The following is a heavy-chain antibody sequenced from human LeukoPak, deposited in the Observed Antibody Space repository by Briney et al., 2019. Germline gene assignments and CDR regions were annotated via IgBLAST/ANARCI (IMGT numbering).Heavy chain of an antibody. CDR3: PKDNKAAAFDY. D-gene: IGHD6-13*01. CDR1: GFTFSNYA. V-gene: IGHV3-23*01. CDR2: ISGSGGRT. J-gene: IGHJ4*02. Sequence: GGSLRLSCAASGFTFSNYAMSWVRQTPGKGLEWASVISGSGGRTNHADSVKGRFTISRDNSKNTLYLQMTSLRAEDTAIYYCPKDNKAAAFDYWGQGTLVTVSS.